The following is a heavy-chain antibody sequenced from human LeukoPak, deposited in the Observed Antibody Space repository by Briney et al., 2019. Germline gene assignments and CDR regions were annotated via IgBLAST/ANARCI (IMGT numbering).Heavy chain of an antibody. D-gene: IGHD1-1*01. V-gene: IGHV4-31*03. CDR2: IYYSGST. Sequence: SQTLSLTCTVSGGSISSGGYYWSWIRQHPGKGLEWIGYIYYSGSTKYNPSLKSRVTISGDTSKNQFSLKLTSVTAADTAVYYCARSTSQLWFFYWGQGTLVTVSS. CDR3: ARSTSQLWFFY. J-gene: IGHJ4*02. CDR1: GGSISSGGYY.